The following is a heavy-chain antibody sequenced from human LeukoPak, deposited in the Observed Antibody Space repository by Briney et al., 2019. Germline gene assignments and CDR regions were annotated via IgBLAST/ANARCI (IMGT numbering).Heavy chain of an antibody. CDR1: GFTFSDYY. J-gene: IGHJ4*02. CDR2: ISGSSSYT. V-gene: IGHV3-11*03. CDR3: ARRYSSSWYDY. Sequence: GGSLRLSCAASGFTFSDYYMSWIRQAPGKGLEWVSYISGSSSYTNYADSVKGRFTISRDNAKNPLYLQMNSLRAEDTAVYYCARRYSSSWYDYWGQGTLVTVSS. D-gene: IGHD6-13*01.